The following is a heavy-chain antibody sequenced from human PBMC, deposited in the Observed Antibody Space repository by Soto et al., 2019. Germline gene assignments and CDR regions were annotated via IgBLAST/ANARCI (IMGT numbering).Heavy chain of an antibody. Sequence: EASVKVCCKASGYTFTCHGISWVRHSPGQGLEWMGWISAYNGNTNYAQKLQGRVTMTTDSSTSTAYMELRSLRFDDTAVYYCARWEGGDYVMPQGFDYWGQGTLVTVSS. CDR3: ARWEGGDYVMPQGFDY. D-gene: IGHD4-17*01. CDR1: GYTFTCHG. J-gene: IGHJ4*02. V-gene: IGHV1-18*01. CDR2: ISAYNGNT.